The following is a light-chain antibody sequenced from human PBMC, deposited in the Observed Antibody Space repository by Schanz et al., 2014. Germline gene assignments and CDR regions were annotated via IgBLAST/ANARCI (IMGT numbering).Light chain of an antibody. J-gene: IGLJ7*01. CDR2: YDD. CDR1: SSNIGNNA. CDR3: AAWDDSLNGAV. V-gene: IGLV1-36*01. Sequence: QSVLTQPPSVSEAPRQRVTISCSGSSSNIGNNAVNWYQQLPGKAPKLLIYYDDLLPSGVSDRFSGSKSDTSASLAISGLQSEEEADYYCAAWDDSLNGAVFGGGTQLTVL.